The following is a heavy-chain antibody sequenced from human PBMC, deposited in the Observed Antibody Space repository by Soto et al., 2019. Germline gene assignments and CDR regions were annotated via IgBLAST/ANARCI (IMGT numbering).Heavy chain of an antibody. D-gene: IGHD6-13*01. CDR3: AKDSGSWYFDY. Sequence: QVQLVESGGGVVQPGRSLRLSCAASGFTFSSYGMHWVRQAPGKGLEWVAVISYDGNNKYYADSVKGRFTISRDNSKNTLYLQMNSLRTEDTAVYYCAKDSGSWYFDYWGQGTLVTVSA. CDR1: GFTFSSYG. CDR2: ISYDGNNK. J-gene: IGHJ4*02. V-gene: IGHV3-30*18.